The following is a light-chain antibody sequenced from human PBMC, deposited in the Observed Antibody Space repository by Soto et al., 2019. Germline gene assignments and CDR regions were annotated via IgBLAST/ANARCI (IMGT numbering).Light chain of an antibody. J-gene: IGKJ4*01. CDR3: QQLNSYPFA. Sequence: DIQMTQSPSAMSASVGDRVTITCRASQDISNFLAWFQQKPGKVPERLIYAASSLQSGVPSRFGGSGSGTEFTLTISSLQPEDFATYYCQQLNSYPFAFGGGTKVDIK. CDR2: AAS. V-gene: IGKV1-17*03. CDR1: QDISNF.